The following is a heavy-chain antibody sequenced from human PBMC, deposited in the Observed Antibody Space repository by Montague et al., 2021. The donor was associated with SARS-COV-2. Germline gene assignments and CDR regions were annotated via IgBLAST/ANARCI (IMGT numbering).Heavy chain of an antibody. CDR2: VLCNKGT. CDR3: VRHPHYDGLNGPPDF. CDR1: GVSVTDYY. V-gene: IGHV4-59*08. D-gene: IGHD3-9*01. Sequence: SETLSLTCTVSGVSVTDYYWSWIRQPPGKGLEWVGDVLCNKGTYFNPSLKSRVAISVDTSKNQFSLRLTSVTAADTAFCYCVRHPHYDGLNGPPDFWDQGTLVTVSS. J-gene: IGHJ4*02.